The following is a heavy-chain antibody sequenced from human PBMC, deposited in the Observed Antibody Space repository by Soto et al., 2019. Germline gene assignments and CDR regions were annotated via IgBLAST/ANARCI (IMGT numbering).Heavy chain of an antibody. V-gene: IGHV1-18*01. J-gene: IGHJ4*02. CDR3: ARDSQCSTDWQRFDS. CDR1: GYTFTNYA. Sequence: QVQLVQSGVEVKKPGASVKVSCKASGYTFTNYAISWVRQAPGRGLEWMGWVNTYNGNPNYAQIFQGRVTMTTDTSTGTAYMELRSLKSDDSAVYYCARDSQCSTDWQRFDSWGQGTLVTVSS. CDR2: VNTYNGNP. D-gene: IGHD6-6*01.